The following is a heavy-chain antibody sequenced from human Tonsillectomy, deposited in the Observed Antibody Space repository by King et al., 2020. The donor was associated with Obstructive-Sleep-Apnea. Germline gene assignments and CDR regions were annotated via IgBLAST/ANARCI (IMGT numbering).Heavy chain of an antibody. CDR1: GFTFSNYG. D-gene: IGHD6-13*01. Sequence: QLVQSGGGVVQPGRSLRIFCAASGFTFSNYGRHWVRQAPDEGLEVVAIISYDGSDKYYADSLKGRFTISRDNSKRTLYLQMNSLRPEDTAVYYCGGYNWFDPWGQGTLVTVSS. V-gene: IGHV3-30*03. J-gene: IGHJ5*02. CDR3: GGYNWFDP. CDR2: ISYDGSDK.